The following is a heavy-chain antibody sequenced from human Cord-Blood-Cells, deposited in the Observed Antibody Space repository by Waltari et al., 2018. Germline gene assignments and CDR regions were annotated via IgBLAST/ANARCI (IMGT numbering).Heavy chain of an antibody. J-gene: IGHJ3*02. Sequence: EVQLVESGGGLVQPGGSLRLSCAASGFTVSSNYMSWVRQAPGKGLGWVSVIYSGGSTYYADSVKGRFTISRDNSKNTLYLQMNSLRAEDTAVYYCARVHSSHAFDIWGQGAMVTVSS. CDR3: ARVHSSHAFDI. V-gene: IGHV3-66*01. CDR1: GFTVSSNY. CDR2: IYSGGST.